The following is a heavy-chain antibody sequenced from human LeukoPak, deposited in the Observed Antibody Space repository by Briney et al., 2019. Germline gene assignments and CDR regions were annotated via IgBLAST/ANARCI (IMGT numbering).Heavy chain of an antibody. Sequence: PSETLSLTCAVYGGSFSGYYWSWIRQPPGKGLEWIGEINHSGSTNYNPSLKSRVTISVDTSKNQFSLKLSSVTAADTAVYYCARGLSYYDRRRWYYFDYWGQGTLVTVSS. J-gene: IGHJ4*02. CDR2: INHSGST. CDR1: GGSFSGYY. V-gene: IGHV4-34*01. D-gene: IGHD3-22*01. CDR3: ARGLSYYDRRRWYYFDY.